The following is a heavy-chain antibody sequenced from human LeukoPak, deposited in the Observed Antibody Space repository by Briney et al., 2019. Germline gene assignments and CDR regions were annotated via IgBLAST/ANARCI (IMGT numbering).Heavy chain of an antibody. J-gene: IGHJ4*02. CDR3: ARAAVGVITTYFDY. Sequence: SCKASGYTFTGYYMHWVRQAPGKGLEWVAVIWYDGSNKYYADSVKGRFTISRDNSKNTLYLQMNSLRAEDTAVYYCARAAVGVITTYFDYWGQGTLVTVSS. V-gene: IGHV3-33*01. D-gene: IGHD3-22*01. CDR1: GYTFTGYY. CDR2: IWYDGSNK.